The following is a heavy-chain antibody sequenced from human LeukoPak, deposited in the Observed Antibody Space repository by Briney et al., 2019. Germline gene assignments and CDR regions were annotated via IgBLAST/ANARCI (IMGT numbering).Heavy chain of an antibody. V-gene: IGHV4-34*01. J-gene: IGHJ6*02. D-gene: IGHD3-16*02. CDR1: GGSFSSSY. Sequence: PSETLSLTCAVYGGSFSSSYWSWIRQPPGKGLEWIGEISHSGSTKYHPSLKSRVTISVDTSKNQFSLKVTSVTAADTAVYYCARIYGLYQEAMDVWGPGITVTVSS. CDR3: ARIYGLYQEAMDV. CDR2: ISHSGST.